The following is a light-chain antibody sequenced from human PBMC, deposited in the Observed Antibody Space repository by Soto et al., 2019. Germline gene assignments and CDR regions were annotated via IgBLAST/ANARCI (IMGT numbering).Light chain of an antibody. V-gene: IGKV2-30*02. Sequence: DAVLTQSPLSLPVTLGQPASISCRSSQGLVHSSGNTYLNWFHQRPGQSPRRLIYKISSRDSGVTDRFSGSGSGTDFTLEISRVEAEDVGVYYCMQTSHWPYTFGQGTKLEIK. CDR1: QGLVHSSGNTY. CDR3: MQTSHWPYT. J-gene: IGKJ2*01. CDR2: KIS.